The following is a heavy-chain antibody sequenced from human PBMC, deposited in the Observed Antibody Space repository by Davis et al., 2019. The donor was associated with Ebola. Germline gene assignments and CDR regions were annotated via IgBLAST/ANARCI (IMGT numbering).Heavy chain of an antibody. CDR1: QFALSFYW. D-gene: IGHD1-26*01. Sequence: PGGSLRLSCEASQFALSFYWMSWVRQAPGKGLEWVANIKQDGSEKYYVDSVKGRFTISRDNAKNSLYLQMNSLGVEDTDVYYCARAGSYTSPHHFDYWGQGTLVTVSS. V-gene: IGHV3-7*01. CDR2: IKQDGSEK. J-gene: IGHJ4*02. CDR3: ARAGSYTSPHHFDY.